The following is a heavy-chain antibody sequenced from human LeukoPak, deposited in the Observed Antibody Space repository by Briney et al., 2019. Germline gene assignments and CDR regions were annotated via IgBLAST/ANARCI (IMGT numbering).Heavy chain of an antibody. J-gene: IGHJ5*02. CDR2: ISPNSGGT. D-gene: IGHD6-19*01. CDR1: GYTFTGYY. V-gene: IGHV1-2*02. Sequence: ASVKVSCKASGYTFTGYYMHWVRQAPGQGLEWMGWISPNSGGTNYAQKFQGRVTMTRDTSISTAYMELSRLRSDDTAVYYCARAYGSGWYGYNWFDPWGQGTLATVSS. CDR3: ARAYGSGWYGYNWFDP.